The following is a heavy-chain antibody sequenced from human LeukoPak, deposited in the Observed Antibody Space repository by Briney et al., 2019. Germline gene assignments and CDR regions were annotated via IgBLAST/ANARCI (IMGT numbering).Heavy chain of an antibody. CDR3: ARRVVPAAMRHYYYYGMDV. D-gene: IGHD2-2*01. CDR2: IYTSGST. CDR1: GGSISSYY. Sequence: SETLSLICTVSGGSISSYYWSWIRQPPGKGLEYIRYIYTSGSTNYVPSITSRAHMSVDTSKMQFSLKLSSVTAADTAVYYCARRVVPAAMRHYYYYGMDVWGQGTTVTVSS. J-gene: IGHJ6*02. V-gene: IGHV4-4*09.